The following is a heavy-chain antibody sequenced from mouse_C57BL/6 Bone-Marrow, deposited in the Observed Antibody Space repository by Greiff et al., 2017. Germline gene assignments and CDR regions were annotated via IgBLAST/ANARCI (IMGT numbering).Heavy chain of an antibody. CDR2: ISSGGSYT. J-gene: IGHJ2*01. CDR3: AIYPYYFDY. Sequence: EVKLMESGGDLVKPGGSLKLSCAASGFTFSSYGMSWVRQTPDKRLEWVATISSGGSYTYYPDSVKGRVTISRDNAKNTLYLQMSSLKSEDTAMYYCAIYPYYFDYWGQGTTLTVSS. V-gene: IGHV5-6*01. CDR1: GFTFSSYG.